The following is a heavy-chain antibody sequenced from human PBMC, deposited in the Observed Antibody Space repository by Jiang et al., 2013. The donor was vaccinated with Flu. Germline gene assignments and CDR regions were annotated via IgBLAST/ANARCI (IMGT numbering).Heavy chain of an antibody. CDR2: INPSGGST. J-gene: IGHJ1*01. V-gene: IGHV1-46*01. D-gene: IGHD2-2*01. Sequence: PGPSVKVPARHLDTPSPATICTGCDRPPGQGLEWMGIINPSGGSTSYAQKFQGRVTMTRDTSISTAYMELSRLRSDDTAVYYCASSKSAKYFQHWGQGTLVTVSS. CDR3: ASSKSAKYFQH. CDR1: DTPSPAT.